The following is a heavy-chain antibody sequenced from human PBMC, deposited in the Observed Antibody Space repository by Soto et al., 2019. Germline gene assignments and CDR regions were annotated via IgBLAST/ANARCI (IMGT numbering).Heavy chain of an antibody. J-gene: IGHJ6*02. Sequence: GGSLRLSCAASGFTFSSYAMSWVRQAPGKGLEWVSAISGSGGSTYYADSVKGRFTISRDNSKNTLYLQMNSLRAEDTAVYYSAKDLGSSDYGMDVWGQGTTVTVSS. CDR3: AKDLGSSDYGMDV. V-gene: IGHV3-23*01. CDR1: GFTFSSYA. D-gene: IGHD3-10*01. CDR2: ISGSGGST.